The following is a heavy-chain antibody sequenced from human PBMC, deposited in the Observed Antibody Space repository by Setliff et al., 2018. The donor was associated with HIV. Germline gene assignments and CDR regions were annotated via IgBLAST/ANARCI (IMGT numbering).Heavy chain of an antibody. CDR1: GGSIRSYY. Sequence: SETLSLTCTVFGGSIRSYYWSWIRQPPGKGLEWIGYIYYSGSTNYNPSLKSRVTISVDTSQNQFSLKMSSVTSEDTAVYYCARGGAREYQLLYNYFDPWGQGTLVTVSS. CDR3: ARGGAREYQLLYNYFDP. D-gene: IGHD2-2*01. CDR2: IYYSGST. V-gene: IGHV4-59*01. J-gene: IGHJ5*02.